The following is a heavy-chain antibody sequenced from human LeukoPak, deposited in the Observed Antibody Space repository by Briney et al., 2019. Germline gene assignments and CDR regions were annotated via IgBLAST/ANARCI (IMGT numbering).Heavy chain of an antibody. J-gene: IGHJ4*02. CDR3: ARYCSSTTCYTRGGDY. CDR1: GYSITSGYY. V-gene: IGHV4-38-2*02. Sequence: SETLSLTCSVSGYSITSGYYWGWIRQPPGKGLEWIGSIYHTGNTFYDPSFNSRVTISVDTSKNQFPLSLSSVTAADTAVYYCARYCSSTTCYTRGGDYWGQGTLVTVSS. CDR2: IYHTGNT. D-gene: IGHD2-2*02.